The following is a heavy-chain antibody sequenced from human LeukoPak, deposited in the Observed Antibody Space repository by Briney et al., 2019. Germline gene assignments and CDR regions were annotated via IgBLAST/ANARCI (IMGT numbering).Heavy chain of an antibody. D-gene: IGHD1-26*01. CDR1: GTTFSRSA. J-gene: IGHJ4*02. CDR2: VIPILGTT. Sequence: AASVKVSCKASGTTFSRSAISWVRQAPGQGIEWMGGVIPILGTTNYAQKFRDRVSITTEEATSTANMEVTSLRSVDTAVYYCARDDGSATMGFDSWGQGTLVSVSS. V-gene: IGHV1-69*05. CDR3: ARDDGSATMGFDS.